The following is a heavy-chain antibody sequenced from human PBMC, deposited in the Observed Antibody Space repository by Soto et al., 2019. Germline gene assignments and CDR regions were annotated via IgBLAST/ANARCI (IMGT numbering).Heavy chain of an antibody. V-gene: IGHV3-7*01. CDR1: GFFFSADW. CDR3: ARGPAGFHPLSNNWFDP. CDR2: IKQDGSET. D-gene: IGHD3-10*01. Sequence: GYXKLSCADSGFFFSADWMSWFRQAPGKGLEWVASIKQDGSETYYLDSVKGRFTFSRDNAKNSLDLQMSSLRAEDTAVYYCARGPAGFHPLSNNWFDPCGQGTPVTVSS. J-gene: IGHJ5*02.